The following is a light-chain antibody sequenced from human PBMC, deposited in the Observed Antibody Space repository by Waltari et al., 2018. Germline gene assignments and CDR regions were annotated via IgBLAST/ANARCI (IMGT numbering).Light chain of an antibody. V-gene: IGLV3-21*03. CDR1: NIGTKS. CDR2: DDR. Sequence: SFVLTPTPSVSVAPGNTARITCGGDNIGTKSLHWYQQTPGQAPVLVVHDDRDRSPGVPERISGSNSGNTATLTISSVDVGDEADYYCQLWDYTTDHWVFGGGTKLTVL. J-gene: IGLJ3*02. CDR3: QLWDYTTDHWV.